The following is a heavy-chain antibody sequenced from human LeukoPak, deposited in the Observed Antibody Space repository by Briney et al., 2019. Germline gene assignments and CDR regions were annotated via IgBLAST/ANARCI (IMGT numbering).Heavy chain of an antibody. V-gene: IGHV1-24*01. J-gene: IGHJ5*02. CDR1: GYTLTELS. Sequence: ASVKVSCKVSGYTLTELSMHWVRQAPGKGLEWMGGFDPEDGETIYAQKFQGRVTMTEDTSTDTAYMELSSLRSEDTAVYYCATGYYTYYYDSSGYYYVPWFDPWGQGTLATVSS. D-gene: IGHD3-22*01. CDR2: FDPEDGET. CDR3: ATGYYTYYYDSSGYYYVPWFDP.